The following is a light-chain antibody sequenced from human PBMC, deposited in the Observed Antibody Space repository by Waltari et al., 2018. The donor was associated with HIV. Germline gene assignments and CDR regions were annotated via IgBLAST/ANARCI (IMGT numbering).Light chain of an antibody. CDR2: YVS. Sequence: QSALTQPPSASGSPGQSVTISCTGTSSDVGGYNYVSWYQQHPGKAPKLMIFYVSKRPSGVPDRCSGSKSGNTASLTVSGLQAEDEADYYCGSYSGSKNFAVFGGGTKLTVL. J-gene: IGLJ3*02. CDR1: SSDVGGYNY. V-gene: IGLV2-8*01. CDR3: GSYSGSKNFAV.